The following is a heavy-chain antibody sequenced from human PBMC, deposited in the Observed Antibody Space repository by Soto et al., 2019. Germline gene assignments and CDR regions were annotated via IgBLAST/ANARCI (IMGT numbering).Heavy chain of an antibody. CDR1: GFSLSTSGVG. V-gene: IGHV2-5*02. CDR2: IYWDDDK. Sequence: QITLKESGPTLVKPTQTLTLTCTFSGFSLSTSGVGVGWIRQPPGKALEWLALIYWDDDKRYSPSLKTRLTNHKHTSKTQVVLTVTNMDPADTATYHWAHVAAHTQRQLVLWDRFDPWGQGTLVTVSS. CDR3: AHVAAHTQRQLVLWDRFDP. D-gene: IGHD6-13*01. J-gene: IGHJ5*02.